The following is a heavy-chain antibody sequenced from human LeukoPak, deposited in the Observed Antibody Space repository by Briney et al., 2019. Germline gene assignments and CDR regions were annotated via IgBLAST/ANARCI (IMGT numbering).Heavy chain of an antibody. CDR1: GFSFSNYW. D-gene: IGHD2-21*01. CDR2: IKEDGSGK. J-gene: IGHJ4*02. CDR3: AREDPVAIPSY. Sequence: GGSLRLSCEASGFSFSNYWMSWVPQAPGKGLEWVANIKEDGSGKYYVDPVKGRFTISRDNAKNSLYLQMNSLRAEDTAVYFCAREDPVAIPSYWGQGTLVTVSA. V-gene: IGHV3-7*01.